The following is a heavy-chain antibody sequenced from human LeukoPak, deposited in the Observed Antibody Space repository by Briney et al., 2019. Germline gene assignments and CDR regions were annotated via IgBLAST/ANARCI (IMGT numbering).Heavy chain of an antibody. CDR2: MSSSGSTI. CDR1: GFTFNDYY. CDR3: ARESRQWLVQGGVDY. D-gene: IGHD6-19*01. V-gene: IGHV3-11*04. Sequence: PGGSLRLSCAASGFTFNDYYMSWIRQAPGKGLEWVSYMSSSGSTIYYADSVKGRFTISRDNAKNSLYLQMNSLRAEDTAVYYCARESRQWLVQGGVDYWGQGTLVTVSS. J-gene: IGHJ4*02.